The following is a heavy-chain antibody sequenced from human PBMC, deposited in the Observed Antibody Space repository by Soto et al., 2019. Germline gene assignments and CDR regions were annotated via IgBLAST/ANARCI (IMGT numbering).Heavy chain of an antibody. CDR3: ARVACSSTRCYHFDY. V-gene: IGHV4-30-4*01. Sequence: SETLSLTCTVSGGSIGSAGYYWSWIRQPPGKGLEWIGYIYSSGSTYYNPSLKSRVTISVDTSKNQSSLKLSSVTAADTAVYYCARVACSSTRCYHFDYWGQGTLVTVSS. CDR1: GGSIGSAGYY. J-gene: IGHJ4*02. CDR2: IYSSGST. D-gene: IGHD2-2*01.